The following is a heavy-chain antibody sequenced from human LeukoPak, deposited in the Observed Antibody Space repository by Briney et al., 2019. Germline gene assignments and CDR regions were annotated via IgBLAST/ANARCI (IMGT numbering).Heavy chain of an antibody. J-gene: IGHJ4*02. D-gene: IGHD5-18*01. CDR3: ASSPRGYSFYFDY. CDR1: GGSISGYY. V-gene: IGHV4-59*01. CDR2: IYYSGST. Sequence: PSETLSLTCTVSGGSISGYYWSWIRQPPGKGLEWIGYIYYSGSTNYNPSLKSRVTISVDTSKNQFSLKLSSVTAADAAVYYCASSPRGYSFYFDYWGQGTLVTVSS.